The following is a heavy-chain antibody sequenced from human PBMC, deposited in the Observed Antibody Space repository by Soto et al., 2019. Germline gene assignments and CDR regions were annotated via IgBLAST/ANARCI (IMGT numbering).Heavy chain of an antibody. J-gene: IGHJ4*02. CDR2: INAYNGNT. CDR3: ARDLELALIYY. V-gene: IGHV1-18*01. D-gene: IGHD1-1*01. CDR1: GYTFTSYG. Sequence: GASVKVSCKASGYTFTSYGISWVRQAPGQGLEWMGWINAYNGNTKYAQKLQGRVTMTTDTSTSTAYMELRSLRSDDTAVYYCARDLELALIYYWGQGTLVTVSS.